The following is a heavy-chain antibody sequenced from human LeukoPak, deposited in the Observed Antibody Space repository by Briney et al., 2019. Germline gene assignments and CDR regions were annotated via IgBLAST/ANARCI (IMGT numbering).Heavy chain of an antibody. V-gene: IGHV3-23*01. CDR3: ASDIAARPVWGY. Sequence: GGSLRLSCAASGFTFSSYAMSWVRQAPGKGLEWVSAISGSGGSTYYADSVKGRFTISRDNSKNTLYLQMNSLRAEDTAVYYCASDIAARPVWGYWGQGTLVTVSS. J-gene: IGHJ4*02. CDR2: ISGSGGST. D-gene: IGHD6-6*01. CDR1: GFTFSSYA.